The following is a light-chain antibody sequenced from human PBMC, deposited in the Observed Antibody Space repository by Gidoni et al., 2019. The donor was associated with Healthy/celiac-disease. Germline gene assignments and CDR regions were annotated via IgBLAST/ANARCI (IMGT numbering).Light chain of an antibody. V-gene: IGKV3-15*01. CDR2: GAS. CDR1: QSVSSN. CDR3: QQYNNWTPWT. J-gene: IGKJ1*01. Sequence: VMTQSPATLSVYLGERATLYCRASQSVSSNLAWYQQKPGQAPRILIYGASTRATGIPATCRGSGSGTEFTLTISSLQSEDFAVYYCQQYNNWTPWTFGQGTKVEIK.